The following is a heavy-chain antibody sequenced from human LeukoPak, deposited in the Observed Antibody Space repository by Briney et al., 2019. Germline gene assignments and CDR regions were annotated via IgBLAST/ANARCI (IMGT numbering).Heavy chain of an antibody. J-gene: IGHJ3*02. CDR1: GYTFTGYY. V-gene: IGHV1-2*02. CDR2: INPNSGGT. Sequence: ASVKVSCKASGYTFTGYYMHWVRQAPGQGLEWMGWINPNSGGTNYAQKFQGRVTMTRDTSISTAYMELSRLRSDDTAVYYCAGRYCSSTSCYPAAFGIWGQGTMVTVSS. D-gene: IGHD2-2*01. CDR3: AGRYCSSTSCYPAAFGI.